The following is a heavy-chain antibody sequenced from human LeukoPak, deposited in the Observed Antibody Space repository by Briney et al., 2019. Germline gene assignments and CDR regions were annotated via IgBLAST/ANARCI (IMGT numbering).Heavy chain of an antibody. CDR2: ISSQSGSA. J-gene: IGHJ3*02. D-gene: IGHD4-11*01. Sequence: SGTLSLTCAVSGGSISSSNWWTWVRQPPGKGLEWIGEISSQSGSANYNPSLMRRVTISVDKSKNLFSLRLSSVTAADTAVYYCARFYRRGAFDIWGQGTMVTVSS. CDR1: GGSISSSNW. CDR3: ARFYRRGAFDI. V-gene: IGHV4-4*02.